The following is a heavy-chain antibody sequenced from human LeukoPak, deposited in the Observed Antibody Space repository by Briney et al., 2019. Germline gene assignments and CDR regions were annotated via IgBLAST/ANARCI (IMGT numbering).Heavy chain of an antibody. CDR2: ISGSGGST. J-gene: IGHJ4*02. V-gene: IGHV3-23*01. CDR1: GFTFSSYA. Sequence: PGGSLRLSCAASGFTFSSYAMSWVRQAPGKGLEWVSAISGSGGSTYYADSVKGRFTISRDNSKSTLYLQMNSLRAEDTAVYYCAPRTGYSSSWVDYWGQGTLVTVSS. D-gene: IGHD6-13*01. CDR3: APRTGYSSSWVDY.